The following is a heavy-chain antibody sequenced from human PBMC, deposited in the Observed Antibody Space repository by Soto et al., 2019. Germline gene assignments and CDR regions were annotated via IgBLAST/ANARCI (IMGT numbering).Heavy chain of an antibody. D-gene: IGHD3-3*01. CDR3: ARRPRGYYDFWSGYSMDV. J-gene: IGHJ6*02. CDR2: MNPNSGNT. V-gene: IGHV1-8*01. CDR1: GYTFTSYD. Sequence: QVQLVQSGAEVKKPGASVKVSCKASGYTFTSYDINWVRQATGQGLEWMGWMNPNSGNTGYAQKFQGRVTMTRNTSISTAYIELSSLRSEDTAVYYCARRPRGYYDFWSGYSMDVWGQGTTVTVSS.